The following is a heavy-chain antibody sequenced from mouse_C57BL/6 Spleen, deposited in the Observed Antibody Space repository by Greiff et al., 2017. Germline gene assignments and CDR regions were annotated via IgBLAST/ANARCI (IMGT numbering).Heavy chain of an antibody. J-gene: IGHJ3*01. CDR3: SSSGPFAY. V-gene: IGHV14-4*01. D-gene: IGHD3-2*02. Sequence: VQLQQSGAELVRPGASVKLSCTASGFNIKDDYMHWVKQRPEQGLDWIGWIDPENGDTEYASKFQGKATITADTSSNTAYLQLSSLTAEDTAVYYCSSSGPFAYWGQGTLVTVSA. CDR2: IDPENGDT. CDR1: GFNIKDDY.